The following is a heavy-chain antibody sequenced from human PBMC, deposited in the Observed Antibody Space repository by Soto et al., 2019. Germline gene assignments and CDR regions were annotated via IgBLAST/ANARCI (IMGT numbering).Heavy chain of an antibody. CDR1: GFTFSSYA. Sequence: PGGSLRLSCAASGFTFSSYAMHWVRQAPGKGLEYVSAISSNGGSTYYANSVKGRFTISRDNSKNTLYLQMGSLRAEDMAVYYCARGPMVMVAFDIWGQGTMVTVSS. D-gene: IGHD5-18*01. CDR2: ISSNGGST. V-gene: IGHV3-64*01. J-gene: IGHJ3*02. CDR3: ARGPMVMVAFDI.